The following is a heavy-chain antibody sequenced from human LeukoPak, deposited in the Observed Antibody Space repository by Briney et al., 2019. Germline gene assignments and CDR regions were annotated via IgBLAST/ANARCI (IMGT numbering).Heavy chain of an antibody. V-gene: IGHV1-8*01. CDR1: GYTFTSYD. D-gene: IGHD3-9*01. CDR3: ARDTKLRYFDWLFIDY. J-gene: IGHJ4*02. CDR2: MNPNSGNT. Sequence: GASVKVSCKASGYTFTSYDINWVRQATGQGLEWMGWMNPNSGNTGYAQKFQGRVTMTRDTSISTAYMELSRLRSDDTAVYYCARDTKLRYFDWLFIDYWGQGTLVTVSS.